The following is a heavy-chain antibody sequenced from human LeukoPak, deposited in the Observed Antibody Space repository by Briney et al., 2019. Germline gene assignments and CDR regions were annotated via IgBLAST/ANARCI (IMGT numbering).Heavy chain of an antibody. CDR3: ARIVRGYDKIDY. Sequence: PSETLSLTCTVSGGSISSSSYYWGWIRQPPGKGLEWIGSIYYSGSTYYNPSLKSRVTISVDTSKNQFSLKLSSVTAADTAVYYCARIVRGYDKIDYWGQGTLVTVSS. CDR2: IYYSGST. CDR1: GGSISSSSYY. J-gene: IGHJ4*02. D-gene: IGHD5-12*01. V-gene: IGHV4-39*07.